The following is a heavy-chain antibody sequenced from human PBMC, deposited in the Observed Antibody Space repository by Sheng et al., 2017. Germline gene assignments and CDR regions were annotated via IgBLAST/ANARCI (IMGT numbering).Heavy chain of an antibody. J-gene: IGHJ4*02. CDR1: GGSISSGSYY. Sequence: QVQLQESGPGLVKPSQTLSLTCTVSGGSISSGSYYWSWIRQPAGKGLEWIGRIYTSGSTNYNPSLKSRVTISVDTSKNQFSLKLSSVTAADTAVYYCARDSIAAAGNDYWGQGTLVTVSS. V-gene: IGHV4-61*02. D-gene: IGHD6-13*01. CDR3: ARDSIAAAGNDY. CDR2: IYTSGST.